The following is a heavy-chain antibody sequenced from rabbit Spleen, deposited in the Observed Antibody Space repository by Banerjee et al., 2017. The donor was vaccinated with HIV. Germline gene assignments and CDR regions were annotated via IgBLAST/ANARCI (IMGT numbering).Heavy chain of an antibody. D-gene: IGHD5-1*01. CDR2: IYTGSSGST. V-gene: IGHV1S45*01. Sequence: QEQLKESGGGLVQPGGSLKLSCKASGFDFSSSYWICWVRQAPGKGLEWIACIYTGSSGSTYYASWAKGRFTISRTSSTTVTLQMTSLTAADTATYFCTRDVSEFGWRTNLWGQGTLVTVS. CDR3: TRDVSEFGWRTNL. J-gene: IGHJ4*01. CDR1: GFDFSSSYW.